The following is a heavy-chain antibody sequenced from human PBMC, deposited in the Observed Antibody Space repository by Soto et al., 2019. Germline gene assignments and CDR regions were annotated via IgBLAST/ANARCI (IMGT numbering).Heavy chain of an antibody. Sequence: EVQLVESGGGLVQPGRSLRLSCAASGFTFDDYAMHWVRQAPGKGLEWVSGISWNSGSLAYAGSVKGRFTISRDNAKNSLYLQMNSLRAEDTALYYCVKDFTLGFSSAWCDYWGQGALVTVSS. CDR2: ISWNSGSL. CDR1: GFTFDDYA. V-gene: IGHV3-9*01. D-gene: IGHD6-19*01. CDR3: VKDFTLGFSSAWCDY. J-gene: IGHJ4*02.